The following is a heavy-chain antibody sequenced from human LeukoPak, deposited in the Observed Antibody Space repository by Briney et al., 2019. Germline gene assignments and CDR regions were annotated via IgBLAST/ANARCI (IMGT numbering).Heavy chain of an antibody. CDR2: IYYTGST. CDR1: GDSISSSSYY. Sequence: SETLSLTCTVSGDSISSSSYYWAWIRQSPGKGLEWIGSIYYTGSTYYNPSLKSRVTISADTSKNHFSLELTSVTAADTAVYYCARHGPGASLSGYYRIQNWFDPWGQGTLVIVSS. CDR3: ARHGPGASLSGYYRIQNWFDP. V-gene: IGHV4-39*01. D-gene: IGHD3-3*01. J-gene: IGHJ5*02.